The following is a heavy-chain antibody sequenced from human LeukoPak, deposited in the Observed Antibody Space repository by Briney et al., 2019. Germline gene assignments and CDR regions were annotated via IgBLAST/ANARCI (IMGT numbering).Heavy chain of an antibody. J-gene: IGHJ5*02. CDR2: INHSGST. Sequence: SETLSLTCAVYGGSFSGYYWSLIRQPPGKGLEWIGEINHSGSTNYNPSLKSRVTISVDTSKNQFSLKLSSVTAADTAVYYCARESCSGGSCYQNWFDPWGQGTLVTVSS. V-gene: IGHV4-34*01. CDR3: ARESCSGGSCYQNWFDP. D-gene: IGHD2-15*01. CDR1: GGSFSGYY.